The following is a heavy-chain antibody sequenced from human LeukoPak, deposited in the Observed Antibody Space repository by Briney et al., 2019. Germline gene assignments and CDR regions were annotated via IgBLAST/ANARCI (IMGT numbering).Heavy chain of an antibody. V-gene: IGHV4-34*01. Sequence: SETLSLTCAVYGGSFSGYYWSWIRQPPGKGLEWIGEINHSGSTNYNPSPKSRVTISVDTSKNQFSLKLSSVTAADTAVYYCARGRRITMIVVVMPYFDYWGQGTLVTVSS. CDR3: ARGRRITMIVVVMPYFDY. J-gene: IGHJ4*02. D-gene: IGHD3-22*01. CDR2: INHSGST. CDR1: GGSFSGYY.